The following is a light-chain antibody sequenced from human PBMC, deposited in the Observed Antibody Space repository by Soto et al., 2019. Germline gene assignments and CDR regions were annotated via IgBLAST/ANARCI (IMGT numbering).Light chain of an antibody. J-gene: IGKJ1*01. CDR1: ESVLDY. CDR2: GPA. V-gene: IGKV3-15*01. CDR3: QQYYKWPQWT. Sequence: EIVLTQFPATLSAYPGERANLSCRASESVLDYLAWFQQRPGQSPRLLIYGPATRATGIPGRFRGSGSGTEFTLTITSLQSEDFAVYYCQQYYKWPQWTIGQGTKVDIK.